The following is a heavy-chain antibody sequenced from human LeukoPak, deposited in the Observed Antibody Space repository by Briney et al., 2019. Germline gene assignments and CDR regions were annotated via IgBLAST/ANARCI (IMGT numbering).Heavy chain of an antibody. CDR1: AFTFSNAW. CDR3: TTEERVSSGYCSGGSCYIDY. D-gene: IGHD2-15*01. V-gene: IGHV3-15*01. CDR2: IKSKTDGGTT. Sequence: SEGSLRLSCAASAFTFSNAWMNWVRQAPGKGLEWVGRIKSKTDGGTTDYAAPVKGRFTISRDDSKNTLYLQMNSLKTEDTAVYYCTTEERVSSGYCSGGSCYIDYWGQGTLVTVSS. J-gene: IGHJ4*02.